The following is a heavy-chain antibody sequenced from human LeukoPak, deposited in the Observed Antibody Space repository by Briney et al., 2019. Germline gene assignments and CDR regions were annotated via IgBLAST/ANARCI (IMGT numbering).Heavy chain of an antibody. CDR1: GYTFTSYG. D-gene: IGHD2-15*01. V-gene: IGHV1-18*01. Sequence: ASVKVSCKASGYTFTSYGISWVRQAPGQGLEWMGWISAYNGNTNYAQKLQGRVTMTTDTSTSTAYMELRSLRSDDTAVYYCARDRYCSGGSCLKDYWGQGTLVTVSP. J-gene: IGHJ4*02. CDR3: ARDRYCSGGSCLKDY. CDR2: ISAYNGNT.